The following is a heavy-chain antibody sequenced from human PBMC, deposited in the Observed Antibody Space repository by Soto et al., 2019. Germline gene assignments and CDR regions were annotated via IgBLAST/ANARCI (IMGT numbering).Heavy chain of an antibody. V-gene: IGHV3-30-3*01. CDR2: ISYDGSNK. CDR3: ARGVVVVVAATPLDY. J-gene: IGHJ4*02. D-gene: IGHD2-15*01. Sequence: QGQLVESGGGVVQPGRSLRLYYAASGFTFSENAMHWVRQAPGKGLEWVAVISYDGSNKYYGDSVKGRFTISRDNSNNTLYLQMNSLRAEDTAVYYCARGVVVVVAATPLDYWGQGTLVTVSS. CDR1: GFTFSENA.